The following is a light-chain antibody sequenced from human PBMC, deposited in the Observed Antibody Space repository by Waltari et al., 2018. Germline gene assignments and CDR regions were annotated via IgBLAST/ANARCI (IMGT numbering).Light chain of an antibody. V-gene: IGLV3-21*04. J-gene: IGLJ3*02. CDR1: NIESKS. CDR2: YDT. Sequence: YVLTQPPSVSVAPGKTATLTCGGENIESKSVNWYQQKPGQAPVLVLFYDTDRPSGIPDRFSGSNSWNTATLTICWVEAGDEADYHCQVWDDTTNSGVFGGGTRLTVL. CDR3: QVWDDTTNSGV.